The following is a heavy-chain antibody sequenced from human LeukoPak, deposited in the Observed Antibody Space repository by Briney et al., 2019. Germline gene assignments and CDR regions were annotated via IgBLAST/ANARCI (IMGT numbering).Heavy chain of an antibody. J-gene: IGHJ4*02. CDR2: ISGSGGST. V-gene: IGHV3-23*01. Sequence: PGGSLRLSCAASGFAFSSYAMSWVRQAPGKGLEWVSAISGSGGSTYYADSVKGRFTISRDNSKNTLYLQMNRLRAEDTAVYYCAKDGKIRTDYGDFSAYWGQGTLVTVSS. CDR3: AKDGKIRTDYGDFSAY. CDR1: GFAFSSYA. D-gene: IGHD4-17*01.